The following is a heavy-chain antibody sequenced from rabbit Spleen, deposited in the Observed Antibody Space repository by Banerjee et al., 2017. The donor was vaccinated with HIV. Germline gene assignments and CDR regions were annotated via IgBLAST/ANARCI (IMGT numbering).Heavy chain of an antibody. V-gene: IGHV1S45*01. CDR2: IFTGSGGNR. CDR1: GFSLSDSYW. Sequence: QEQLEESGGDLVKPEGSLTLTCTVSGFSLSDSYWICWVRQAPGKGPEWIACIFTGSGGNRYYASWAKGRFTVSKTSSTTVTLQMPSLTAADTATYFCARSSYAPDGDYGCYYFGLWGPGTLVTVS. D-gene: IGHD2-1*01. CDR3: ARSSYAPDGDYGCYYFGL. J-gene: IGHJ4*01.